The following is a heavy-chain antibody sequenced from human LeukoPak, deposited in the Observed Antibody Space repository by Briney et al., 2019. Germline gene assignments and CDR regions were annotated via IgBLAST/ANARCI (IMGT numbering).Heavy chain of an antibody. CDR1: GFTFSSDS. CDR3: ARDYSYAFDY. V-gene: IGHV3-48*01. CDR2: IGGTR. J-gene: IGHJ4*02. Sequence: GGSLRLSCAAAGFTFSSDSMNWVRQAPGKGVEWVSHIGGTRDYADSVKGRFTISRDNVKHSLYLQMNSLRVEDTAVYFWARDYSYAFDYWGQGILVTVSS. D-gene: IGHD5-18*01.